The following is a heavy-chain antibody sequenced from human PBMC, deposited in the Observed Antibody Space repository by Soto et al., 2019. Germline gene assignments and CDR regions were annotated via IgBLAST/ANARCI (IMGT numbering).Heavy chain of an antibody. CDR1: GYTFTSYA. V-gene: IGHV1-3*01. CDR2: INAGNGNT. D-gene: IGHD1-1*01. J-gene: IGHJ6*02. CDR3: ARVIRVGTTLNYYYYYGMDV. Sequence: ASVKVSCKASGYTFTSYAMHWVRQAPGQRLEWMGWINAGNGNTKYSQKFQGRVTITRDTSASTAYMELSSLRSEDTAVYYCARVIRVGTTLNYYYYYGMDVWGQGTTGTV.